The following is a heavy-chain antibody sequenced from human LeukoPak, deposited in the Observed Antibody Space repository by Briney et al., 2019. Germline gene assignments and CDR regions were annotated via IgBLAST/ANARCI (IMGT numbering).Heavy chain of an antibody. CDR2: IHDSGST. CDR1: GGSLSSYY. D-gene: IGHD2-15*01. V-gene: IGHV4-59*01. J-gene: IGHJ4*02. CDR3: ARDRREQYCSGGSCYSALGFFDY. Sequence: SETLSLTCTVSGGSLSSYYWSGVRQPPRKGLEWVGYIHDSGSTNYNPPLKSRVTISVDTSKNRFSLKLSSVTAADTAVYYCARDRREQYCSGGSCYSALGFFDYWGQGTLVTVSS.